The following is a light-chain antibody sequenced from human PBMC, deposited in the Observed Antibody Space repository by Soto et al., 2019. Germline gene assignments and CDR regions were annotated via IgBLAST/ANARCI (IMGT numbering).Light chain of an antibody. V-gene: IGLV2-23*01. J-gene: IGLJ1*01. Sequence: QSALTQPPSASGSPGQSVTISCTGTSSDVGGHNYVSWYQQHPGKAPKLMMYEGSKRPSGVSNRFSGSKSGNTASLTISGLQAEDEADYYCCSYAGSSTYVFGTGTKLTVL. CDR1: SSDVGGHNY. CDR3: CSYAGSSTYV. CDR2: EGS.